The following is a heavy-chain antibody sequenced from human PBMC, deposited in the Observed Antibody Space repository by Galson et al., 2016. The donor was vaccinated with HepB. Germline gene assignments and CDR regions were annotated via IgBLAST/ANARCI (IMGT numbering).Heavy chain of an antibody. Sequence: ETLSLTCAVVGGSVSNNWWSWVRQSPGKGLDWIGEAYHDGRTHFNPSLQSRVTVPIDKSKNQVSLNMNSVTAADTAVYYCARHTAVTGTRGFDAWGQGTLITVSS. V-gene: IGHV4-4*02. CDR3: ARHTAVTGTRGFDA. J-gene: IGHJ4*02. D-gene: IGHD1-7*01. CDR1: GGSVSNNW. CDR2: AYHDGRT.